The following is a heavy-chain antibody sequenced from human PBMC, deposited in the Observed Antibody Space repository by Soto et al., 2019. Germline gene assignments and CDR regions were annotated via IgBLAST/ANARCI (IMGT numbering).Heavy chain of an antibody. V-gene: IGHV3-7*05. CDR2: IKQDGSEK. Sequence: GGSLRLSCAASGFTFSSYWMSWVRQAPGKGLEWVANIKQDGSEKYYVDSVKGRFTISRDNAKNSLYLQMNSLRAEDTAVFYCARVGPGGPLYYFDYWGQGTLVTVSS. D-gene: IGHD3-16*01. CDR1: GFTFSSYW. J-gene: IGHJ4*02. CDR3: ARVGPGGPLYYFDY.